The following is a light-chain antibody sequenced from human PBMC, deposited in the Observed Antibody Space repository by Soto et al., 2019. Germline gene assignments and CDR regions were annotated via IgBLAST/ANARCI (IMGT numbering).Light chain of an antibody. CDR1: SSDVGAYNY. V-gene: IGLV2-14*01. Sequence: QSALTQPASVSGSPGQSITISCTGTSSDVGAYNYVSWYQQHPGKAPKLMIYEVSNRPSGVSHRFSGSRSGNTASLTISGLQAEDESDYYCISYTSSSTWVFGGGTKLTVL. CDR2: EVS. CDR3: ISYTSSSTWV. J-gene: IGLJ3*02.